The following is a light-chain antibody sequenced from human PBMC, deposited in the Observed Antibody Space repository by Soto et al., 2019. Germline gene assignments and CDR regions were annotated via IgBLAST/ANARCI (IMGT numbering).Light chain of an antibody. CDR2: ESN. V-gene: IGLV6-57*01. CDR1: SGGIASNN. CDR3: QSYDSSNQGV. Sequence: NFMLTQPHSVSESRGKTLTISSPPGSGGIASNNVQWYQQRPGSSPTTVIYESNQRPSGVPDRFSGSIDSSSNSASLTISGLKTEDEADYYCQSYDSSNQGVFGGGTKLTVL. J-gene: IGLJ3*02.